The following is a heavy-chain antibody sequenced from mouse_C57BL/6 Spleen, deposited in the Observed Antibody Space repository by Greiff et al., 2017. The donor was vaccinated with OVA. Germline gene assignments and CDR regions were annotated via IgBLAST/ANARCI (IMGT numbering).Heavy chain of an antibody. CDR2: ISYSGST. D-gene: IGHD2-2*01. Sequence: EVQLVESGPGLAKPSQTLSLTCSVTGYSITSDYWNWIRKFPGNKLEYMGYISYSGSTYYNPSLKSRISITRDTSKNQYYLQLNSVTTEDTATYYCARYKENGYASYYYAMDYWGQGTSVTVSS. CDR1: GYSITSDY. J-gene: IGHJ4*01. V-gene: IGHV3-8*01. CDR3: ARYKENGYASYYYAMDY.